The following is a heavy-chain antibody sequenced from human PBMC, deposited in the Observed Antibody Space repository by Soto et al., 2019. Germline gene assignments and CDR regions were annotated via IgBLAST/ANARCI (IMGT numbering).Heavy chain of an antibody. D-gene: IGHD2-15*01. CDR1: GGSISSYY. Sequence: SETLCLTCTVSGGSISSYYWSWIRQPPGKGLEWIGYIYYSGSTNYNPSLKSRVTISVDTSKNQFSLKLSSVTAADTAVYYCARVKVVVAATPSNWFDPWGQGTLVTVSS. V-gene: IGHV4-59*01. J-gene: IGHJ5*02. CDR2: IYYSGST. CDR3: ARVKVVVAATPSNWFDP.